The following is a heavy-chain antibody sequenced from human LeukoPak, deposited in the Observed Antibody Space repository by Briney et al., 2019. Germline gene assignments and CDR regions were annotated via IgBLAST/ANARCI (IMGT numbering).Heavy chain of an antibody. CDR1: EFTFTTYG. Sequence: PGRSLTLSCAAPEFTFTTYGMHWVRQAPGKGLEWVAFIYYDGSNIYYADYVKGRFTISRDISKNTLYLQMDSLRAEDTAIYYCARGWKTNSFDYWGQGTLVTVSS. V-gene: IGHV3-33*01. D-gene: IGHD1-1*01. CDR3: ARGWKTNSFDY. J-gene: IGHJ4*02. CDR2: IYYDGSNI.